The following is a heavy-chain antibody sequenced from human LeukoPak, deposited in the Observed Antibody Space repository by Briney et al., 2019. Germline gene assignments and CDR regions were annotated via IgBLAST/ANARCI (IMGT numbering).Heavy chain of an antibody. CDR3: AREGTAAAGKRRSSQFDY. V-gene: IGHV3-33*01. D-gene: IGHD6-13*01. J-gene: IGHJ4*02. CDR2: IWYDGSNK. CDR1: GFTFSSYG. Sequence: GGSLRLSCAASGFTFSSYGMHWVRQAPGKGLEWVAVIWYDGSNKYYADSVKGRFTISRDNSKNTLYLQMNSLRAEDPAVYYCAREGTAAAGKRRSSQFDYWGQGTLVTVSS.